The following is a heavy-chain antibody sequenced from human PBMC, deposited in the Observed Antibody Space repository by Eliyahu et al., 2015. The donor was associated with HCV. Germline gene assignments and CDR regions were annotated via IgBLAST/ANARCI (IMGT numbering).Heavy chain of an antibody. CDR2: VKSDGNSK. J-gene: IGHJ4*02. Sequence: QVQLVESGGGVVQPGGXLRLSXAASGFTFSNYGMHWVRQAPGKGLEWVAFVKSDGNSKYYPDSVKGRFIISRDISKNTLYLQMNSLTPEDTAVYYCVKDNPTLDYWGQGTLLTVTS. CDR3: VKDNPTLDY. V-gene: IGHV3-30*02. CDR1: GFTFSNYG.